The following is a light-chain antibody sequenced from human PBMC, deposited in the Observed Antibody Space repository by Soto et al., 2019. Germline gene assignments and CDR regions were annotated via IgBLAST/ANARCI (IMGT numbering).Light chain of an antibody. CDR3: QQYLSLPPYG. CDR2: GAS. Sequence: EIVLTQSPGTLSLSPGERATLSCRASQSVSSSYLAWYQQKPGQAPRLLIYGASNRATGIPDRFSGSGSGTDFTLTISRLEPEDFAVYYCQQYLSLPPYGFGQGTKLEIK. J-gene: IGKJ2*03. CDR1: QSVSSSY. V-gene: IGKV3-20*01.